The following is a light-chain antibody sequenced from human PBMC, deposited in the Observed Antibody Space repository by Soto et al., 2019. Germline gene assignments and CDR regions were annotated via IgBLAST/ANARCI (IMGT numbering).Light chain of an antibody. CDR1: QGISNY. V-gene: IGKV1-27*01. J-gene: IGKJ1*01. Sequence: DMQMTQSPSSLSPSVGDRVTITCRASQGISNYLAWYQQKPGKVPKLLIYAASTLQSGVPSRFSGSGSGTDFTLTISSLQPEDVATYYCQKYNSAPPWTFGQGTKVEIK. CDR2: AAS. CDR3: QKYNSAPPWT.